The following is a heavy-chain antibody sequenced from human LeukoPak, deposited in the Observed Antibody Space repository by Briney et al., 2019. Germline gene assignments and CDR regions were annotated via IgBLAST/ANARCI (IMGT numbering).Heavy chain of an antibody. D-gene: IGHD6-19*01. Sequence: ASVKVSCKASGYTFTGYYIHWVRQAPGQGLEWMGWINPNSGGTEYAQKFQGRVTMTRDTSISTAYVELNSLTSDDTAVYYCARGQTVELTSGWYANYWGQGTLVTVSS. CDR2: INPNSGGT. J-gene: IGHJ4*02. V-gene: IGHV1-2*02. CDR1: GYTFTGYY. CDR3: ARGQTVELTSGWYANY.